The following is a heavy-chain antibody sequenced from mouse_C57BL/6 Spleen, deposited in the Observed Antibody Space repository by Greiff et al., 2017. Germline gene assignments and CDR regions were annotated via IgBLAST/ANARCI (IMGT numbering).Heavy chain of an antibody. CDR3: ARGWFAY. V-gene: IGHV5-17*01. CDR1: GFTFSDYG. CDR2: ISSGRSTI. Sequence: EVNVVESGGGLVKPGGSLKLSCAASGFTFSDYGMHWVRQAPEKGLEWVAYISSGRSTIYYADTVKGRFTIARDNAKNTLFLQMTSLRSEDTAMYYCARGWFAYWGQGTLVTVSA. J-gene: IGHJ3*01.